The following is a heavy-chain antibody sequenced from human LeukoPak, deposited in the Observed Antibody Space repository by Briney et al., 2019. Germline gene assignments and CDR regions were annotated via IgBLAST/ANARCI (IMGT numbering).Heavy chain of an antibody. V-gene: IGHV1-69*04. J-gene: IGHJ4*02. CDR2: IIPILGIA. CDR3: ASPASGGYYYGGDY. CDR1: GGTFSSYA. D-gene: IGHD3-22*01. Sequence: SVKVSCKASGGTFSSYAISWVRQAPGQGLEWMGRIIPILGIANYAQKFQGRVTIAADKSTSTAYMELSSLRSEDTAVYYCASPASGGYYYGGDYWGQGTLVTVSS.